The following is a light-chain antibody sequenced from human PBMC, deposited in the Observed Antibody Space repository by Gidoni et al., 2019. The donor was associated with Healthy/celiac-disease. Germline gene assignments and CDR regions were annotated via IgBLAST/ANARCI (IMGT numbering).Light chain of an antibody. V-gene: IGKV1-33*01. CDR1: QDISNY. CDR2: DAS. J-gene: IGKJ2*04. Sequence: DLQITQSPSSLSASVGDRVTITCQASQDISNYLNWYQQKPGKAPKLLIYDASNLETGVPSRFSGSGSGTDFTFTISSLQPEDIATYYCQQYDNLPCSFGQGTKLEIK. CDR3: QQYDNLPCS.